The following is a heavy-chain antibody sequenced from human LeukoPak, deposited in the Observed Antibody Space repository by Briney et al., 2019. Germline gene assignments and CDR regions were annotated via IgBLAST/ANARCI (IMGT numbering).Heavy chain of an antibody. V-gene: IGHV3-53*01. J-gene: IGHJ4*02. CDR2: IYSGGNS. CDR1: GFTVSTNY. D-gene: IGHD3-22*01. CDR3: ASGLYYYDTGY. Sequence: GGSLRLSCVVSGFTVSTNYMTWVRQAPGKGLEWVSVIYSGGNSYYGDSVKGRFTISRDDSKNTVYLQMNSLRAEDTAVYYCASGLYYYDTGYWGQGTLVTVSS.